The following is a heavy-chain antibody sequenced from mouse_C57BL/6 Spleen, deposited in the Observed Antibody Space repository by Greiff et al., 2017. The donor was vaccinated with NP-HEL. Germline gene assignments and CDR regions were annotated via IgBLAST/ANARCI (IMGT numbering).Heavy chain of an antibody. V-gene: IGHV5-17*01. D-gene: IGHD5-1*01. J-gene: IGHJ1*03. CDR2: ISSGSSTL. Sequence: EVKLVESGGGLVKPGGSLKLSCAASGFTFSDYGMHWVRQAPEKGLEWVAYISSGSSTLYYADTVKGRFTISRDNAKNTLFRQMTSLRSEDTAMYYCARLPYPWYFDVWGTGTTVTVSS. CDR1: GFTFSDYG. CDR3: ARLPYPWYFDV.